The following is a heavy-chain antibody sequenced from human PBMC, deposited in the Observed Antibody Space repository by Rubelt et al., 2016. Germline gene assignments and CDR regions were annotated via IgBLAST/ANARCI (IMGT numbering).Heavy chain of an antibody. J-gene: IGHJ4*02. D-gene: IGHD3-16*01. Sequence: VQLVESGGGLVQPGGSLRLSCSASGFTFSGYAMHWVRQAPGKGLEYVSGFNNNADSTYYADSVKGRFTISRDNAKNSLYLQMNSLRDEETAVYYCARGVRVLGAADVALDCWGQGTLVTVSS. CDR2: FNNNADST. CDR3: ARGVRVLGAADVALDC. CDR1: GFTFSGYA. V-gene: IGHV3-64*04.